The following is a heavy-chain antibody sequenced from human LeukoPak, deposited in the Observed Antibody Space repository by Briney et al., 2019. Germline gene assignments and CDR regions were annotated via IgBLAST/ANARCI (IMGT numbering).Heavy chain of an antibody. Sequence: EASVKVSCKASGYTFTSYDINWVRQAPGQGLEWMGWISAYNGNTNYAQKLQGRVTMTTDTSTSTAYMELRSLRSDDTAVYYCAREIAVAGFDYWGQGTLVTVSS. CDR2: ISAYNGNT. J-gene: IGHJ4*02. V-gene: IGHV1-18*01. CDR3: AREIAVAGFDY. D-gene: IGHD6-19*01. CDR1: GYTFTSYD.